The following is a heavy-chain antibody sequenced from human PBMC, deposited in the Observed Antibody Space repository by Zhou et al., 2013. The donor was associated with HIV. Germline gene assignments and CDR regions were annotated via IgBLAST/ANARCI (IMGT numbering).Heavy chain of an antibody. CDR1: GGTFGTYA. Sequence: QVQLVQSGTEVKKPGSSVKVACKTSGGTFGTYAVSWVRQAPGQGLEWMGGIIPIFGTTNYAQNFQGRVTITTDEFTSTVYMELRSLRSEDTAVYYCTRVFFDRYDYWGQGALVTVSS. D-gene: IGHD3-9*01. V-gene: IGHV1-69*05. J-gene: IGHJ4*02. CDR2: IIPIFGTT. CDR3: TRVFFDRYDY.